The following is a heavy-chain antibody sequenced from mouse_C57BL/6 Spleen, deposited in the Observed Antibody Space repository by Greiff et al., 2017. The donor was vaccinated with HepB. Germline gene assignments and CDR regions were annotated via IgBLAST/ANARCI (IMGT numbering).Heavy chain of an antibody. J-gene: IGHJ1*03. CDR1: GFTFSDYY. CDR3: ARDRDSWYFDV. D-gene: IGHD3-1*01. CDR2: INYDGSST. Sequence: EVMLVESEGGLVQPGSSMKLSCTASGFTFSDYYMAWVRQVPEKGLEWVANINYDGSSTYYLDSLKSRFIISGDNAKNILYLKMSSLKSEDTASYYCARDRDSWYFDVWGTGTTVTVSS. V-gene: IGHV5-16*01.